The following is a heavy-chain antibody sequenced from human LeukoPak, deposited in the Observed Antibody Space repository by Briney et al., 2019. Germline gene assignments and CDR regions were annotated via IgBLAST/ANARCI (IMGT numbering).Heavy chain of an antibody. Sequence: GGSLRLSCAASGFTFSSYAMSWVRQAPGKGLEWVSSISSSSGYIYYADSVKGRFTISRDNAKNSLYLQMNSLRAEDTAVYYCARGPLEQLWFGELLGEAPYFDYWGQGTLVTVSS. CDR2: ISSSSGYI. CDR3: ARGPLEQLWFGELLGEAPYFDY. CDR1: GFTFSSYA. V-gene: IGHV3-21*01. D-gene: IGHD3-10*01. J-gene: IGHJ4*02.